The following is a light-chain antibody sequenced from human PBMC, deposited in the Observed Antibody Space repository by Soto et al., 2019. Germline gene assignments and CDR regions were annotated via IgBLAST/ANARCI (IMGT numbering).Light chain of an antibody. J-gene: IGKJ4*01. CDR1: QTVTNNY. CDR2: DAT. CDR3: HQSSHSPLT. V-gene: IGKV3-20*01. Sequence: EIVLTQSPGTLSLSPGERATLSCRASQTVTNNYLAWYQQKPGQAPRLLIHDATRRATGIPDRFSGSGSGTDFTLTISRLEPDDFAVYYCHQSSHSPLTFGGGTKVEIK.